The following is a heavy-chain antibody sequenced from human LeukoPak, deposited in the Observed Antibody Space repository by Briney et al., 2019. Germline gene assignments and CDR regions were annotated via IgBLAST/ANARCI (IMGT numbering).Heavy chain of an antibody. CDR3: AKDKRYSGYDPFDY. D-gene: IGHD5-12*01. V-gene: IGHV3-21*04. J-gene: IGHJ4*02. CDR2: ISSSSIHV. Sequence: KSGGSLRLSCAGSGFSFGTYSMNWVRQAPGKGLEWVSSISSSSIHVNYADSVKGRFTISRDNSKNSLYLQMNSLRTEDTALYYCAKDKRYSGYDPFDYWGQGTLVTVSS. CDR1: GFSFGTYS.